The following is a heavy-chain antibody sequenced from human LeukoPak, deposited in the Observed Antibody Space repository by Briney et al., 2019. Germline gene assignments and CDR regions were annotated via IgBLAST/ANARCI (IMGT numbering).Heavy chain of an antibody. CDR2: INSGGDDT. CDR1: GFTFSTYW. CDR3: ARRIGYSSGHSAVYYFDY. V-gene: IGHV3-74*01. Sequence: AGGSLRLSCAASGFTFSTYWMHWVRQAPGKGLVWVSLINSGGDDTRYADSVKGRFTISRDNAKNTLYLQMNSLRAEDTAVYYCARRIGYSSGHSAVYYFDYWGLGTLVTVSS. J-gene: IGHJ4*02. D-gene: IGHD6-19*01.